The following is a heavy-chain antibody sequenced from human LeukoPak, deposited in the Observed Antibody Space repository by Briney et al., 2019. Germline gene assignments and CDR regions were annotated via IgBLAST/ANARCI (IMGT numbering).Heavy chain of an antibody. J-gene: IGHJ5*02. D-gene: IGHD2-2*01. CDR3: AKDILSSTLTNWFDP. Sequence: GGSLRLPCAASGFTFDDYAMHWVRQAPGKGLEWVSGISWNSGRIGYADTVKGRFTISRDNAKNSLYLQMNSLRAEDTALYYCAKDILSSTLTNWFDPWGQGTLVTVSS. CDR1: GFTFDDYA. CDR2: ISWNSGRI. V-gene: IGHV3-9*01.